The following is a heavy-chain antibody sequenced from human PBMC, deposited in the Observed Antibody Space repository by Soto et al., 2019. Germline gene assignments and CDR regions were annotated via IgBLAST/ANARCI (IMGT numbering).Heavy chain of an antibody. D-gene: IGHD3-10*01. CDR1: GFTFSSYA. J-gene: IGHJ3*02. CDR2: ISGSGGST. CDR3: AKDVPTRLWFGELFSFDI. V-gene: IGHV3-23*01. Sequence: GGSLRLSCAASGFTFSSYAMSWVRQAPGKGLEWVSAISGSGGSTYYADSVKGRFTISRDNSKNTLYLQMNSLRAEDTAVYFFAKDVPTRLWFGELFSFDIWGQGTMVNVSS.